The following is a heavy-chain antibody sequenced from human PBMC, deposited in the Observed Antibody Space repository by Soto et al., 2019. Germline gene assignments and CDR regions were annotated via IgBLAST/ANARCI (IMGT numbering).Heavy chain of an antibody. CDR1: GFTFSSYA. CDR3: ARDRRRFGFEY. D-gene: IGHD5-12*01. CDR2: ISYDGSNK. J-gene: IGHJ4*02. V-gene: IGHV3-30-3*01. Sequence: QVQLVETGGGVVQPGRSLRLSCAASGFTFSSYAMHCVRQAPGKGLEWVAVISYDGSNKYYADSVKGRFTISRDNSKNTLYLQMNSLRAEDTAVYYCARDRRRFGFEYWGQGTLVTVSS.